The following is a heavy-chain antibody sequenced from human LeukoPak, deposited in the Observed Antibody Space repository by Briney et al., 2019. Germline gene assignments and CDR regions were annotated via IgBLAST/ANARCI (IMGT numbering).Heavy chain of an antibody. CDR2: ISSSGSTI. CDR3: ARDSYYDSSGYYWYYYYYYMDV. J-gene: IGHJ6*03. D-gene: IGHD3-22*01. Sequence: GGSLRLSCAASGFTFSDYYMSWIRQAPGKGLEWVSYISSSGSTIYYADSVKGRFTISRDNAKNSLYLQMSSLRAEDTAVYYCARDSYYDSSGYYWYYYYYYMDVWGKGTTVTISS. CDR1: GFTFSDYY. V-gene: IGHV3-11*04.